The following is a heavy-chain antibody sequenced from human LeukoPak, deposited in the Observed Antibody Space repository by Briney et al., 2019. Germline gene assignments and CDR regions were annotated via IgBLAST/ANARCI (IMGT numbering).Heavy chain of an antibody. V-gene: IGHV4-59*12. D-gene: IGHD3-10*01. CDR1: GGSISSYY. CDR3: AREDYGSGSYSY. Sequence: PSETLSLTCTVSGGSISSYYWSWIRQPPGKGLEWIGYIYYSGSTYYNPSLKSRVTISVDTSKNQFSLKLSSVTAADTAVYYCAREDYGSGSYSYWGQGTLVTVSS. J-gene: IGHJ4*02. CDR2: IYYSGST.